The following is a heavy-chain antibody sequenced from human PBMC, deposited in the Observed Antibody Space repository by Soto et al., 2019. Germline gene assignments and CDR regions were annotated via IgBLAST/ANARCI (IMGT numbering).Heavy chain of an antibody. Sequence: QEHLVQSGAEVKKPGASVTVSCQASGYLFSTYSVHWVRHAPGQALQWMGVIDPSDGSTIYAQQFQDRITLTSDTSARTGFLGLTSLTFDDTAIYYGTKGFVTRQRPKHFYYGMDVWGQGTTVTVSS. CDR3: TKGFVTRQRPKHFYYGMDV. CDR2: IDPSDGST. J-gene: IGHJ6*02. D-gene: IGHD6-25*01. V-gene: IGHV1-46*01. CDR1: GYLFSTYS.